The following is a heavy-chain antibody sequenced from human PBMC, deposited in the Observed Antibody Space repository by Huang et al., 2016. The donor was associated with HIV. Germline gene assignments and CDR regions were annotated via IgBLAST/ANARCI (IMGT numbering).Heavy chain of an antibody. J-gene: IGHJ4*02. CDR2: IYPCDSET. CDR1: GFSFTNYW. D-gene: IGHD3-22*01. Sequence: EVQLAQSGPEVKKPGESLKISCKGSGFSFTNYWIGWVRQMPGKGLEWMGIIYPCDSETKYSPSFQGQVTISADKSISTAYLQWSSLKASDTAMYYCVRSTSGYYYRTDYWGQETLVTVSS. V-gene: IGHV5-51*01. CDR3: VRSTSGYYYRTDY.